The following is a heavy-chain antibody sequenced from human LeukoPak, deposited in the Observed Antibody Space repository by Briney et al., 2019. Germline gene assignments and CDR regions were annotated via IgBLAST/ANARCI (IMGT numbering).Heavy chain of an antibody. Sequence: GGSLRLSCAASGFTFSDHHMDRVRQAPGKGLEWIGRSRNKVNAYSTIYAASVKGRFTISRDDPKNSLYLQMNSLKTEDTAVYYCARMFYYGSSGYYPDHWGQGTLVTVSS. V-gene: IGHV3-72*01. J-gene: IGHJ4*02. CDR3: ARMFYYGSSGYYPDH. CDR2: SRNKVNAYST. D-gene: IGHD3-22*01. CDR1: GFTFSDHH.